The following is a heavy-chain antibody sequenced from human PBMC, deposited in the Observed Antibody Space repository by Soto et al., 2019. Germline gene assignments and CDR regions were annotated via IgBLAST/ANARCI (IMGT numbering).Heavy chain of an antibody. D-gene: IGHD3-10*01. V-gene: IGHV3-23*05. J-gene: IGHJ4*02. CDR3: AREHSTGDFLFVDY. CDR2: VHSNGDT. Sequence: GGSLRVSCAASGFIFNNYAICWVRQAPGKGLEWVSAVHSNGDTYYANSVLGRFTISRDNSKNTQYLQMDGLRADDTAVYYCAREHSTGDFLFVDYWGQGARVTVSS. CDR1: GFIFNNYA.